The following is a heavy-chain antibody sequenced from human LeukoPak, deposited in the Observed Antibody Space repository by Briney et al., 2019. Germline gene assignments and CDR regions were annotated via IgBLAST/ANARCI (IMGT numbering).Heavy chain of an antibody. V-gene: IGHV4-59*12. CDR1: GGSISSYY. CDR2: IYYSGST. D-gene: IGHD4-17*01. J-gene: IGHJ5*02. Sequence: SETLSLTCTVSGGSISSYYWSWIRQPPGKGLEWIGYIYYSGSTNYNPSLKSRVTMSVDTSKSQFSLNLMSVTAADTAVYYCTRDTGTTGEVKFDPWGQGTLVTVSS. CDR3: TRDTGTTGEVKFDP.